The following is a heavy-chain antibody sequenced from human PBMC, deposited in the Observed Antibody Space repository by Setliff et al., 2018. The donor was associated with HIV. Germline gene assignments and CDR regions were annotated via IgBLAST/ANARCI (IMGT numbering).Heavy chain of an antibody. Sequence: GGSLRLSCAASGFTFSDYYMSWIRQAPGKGLEWISYISSSGSNIYYTDSVKGRFTVSRDNAKNSLFLQMNSLRAEDTAVYYCAKRRVCNTSCYIVDYMDVWDKGTTVTVSS. D-gene: IGHD2-21*01. CDR3: AKRRVCNTSCYIVDYMDV. CDR2: ISSSGSNI. J-gene: IGHJ6*03. V-gene: IGHV3-11*04. CDR1: GFTFSDYY.